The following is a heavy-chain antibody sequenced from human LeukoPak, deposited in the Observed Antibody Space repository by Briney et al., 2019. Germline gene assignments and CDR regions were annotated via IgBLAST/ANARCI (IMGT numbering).Heavy chain of an antibody. CDR2: INHSGST. Sequence: SETLSLTCAVYGGSFSGYYWSWIRQPPGKGLEWIGEINHSGSTNYNPSLKSRVTISTDTSKNQFSLKLSSVTATDTAVYYCATSSHSGSYRAHWGQGTLVTVSS. CDR3: ATSSHSGSYRAH. J-gene: IGHJ4*02. V-gene: IGHV4-34*01. D-gene: IGHD3-10*01. CDR1: GGSFSGYY.